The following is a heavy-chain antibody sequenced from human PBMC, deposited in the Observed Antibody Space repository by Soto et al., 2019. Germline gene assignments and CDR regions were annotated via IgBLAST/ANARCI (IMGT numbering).Heavy chain of an antibody. Sequence: QRLSCDGSGFTFRNFNMIWVRQAPGKGLEWVSSVSGSSSYIYYADSVKGRFTVSRDNANNLVFLQMNGLRPEDTAMYYCARDPRGHYGPWGQGTRGTV. D-gene: IGHD4-17*01. CDR2: VSGSSSYI. CDR1: GFTFRNFN. V-gene: IGHV3-21*06. J-gene: IGHJ3*01. CDR3: ARDPRGHYGP.